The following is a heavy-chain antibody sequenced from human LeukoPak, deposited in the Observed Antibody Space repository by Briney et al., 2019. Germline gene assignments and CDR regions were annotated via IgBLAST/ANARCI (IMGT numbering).Heavy chain of an antibody. D-gene: IGHD4-17*01. CDR2: IFYSGST. J-gene: IGHJ4*02. CDR3: ARLRGDYFPDY. Sequence: SETLSLTCTVSGGSISSYYWTWIRQPPGKGLEWIGYIFYSGSTNYNPSLKSRVTISVDTSKNQFSLKLNSVTAADTAVYYCARLRGDYFPDYWGQGTLVTVSS. V-gene: IGHV4-59*01. CDR1: GGSISSYY.